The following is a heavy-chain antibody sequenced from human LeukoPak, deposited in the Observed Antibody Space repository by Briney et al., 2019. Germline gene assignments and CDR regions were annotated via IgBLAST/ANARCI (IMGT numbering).Heavy chain of an antibody. J-gene: IGHJ4*02. CDR2: FDPEDGET. CDR1: GYTXTDLS. Sequence: ASVKVSCRVSGYTXTDLSIHWVRQAPGKGLEWLGGFDPEDGETVYAQKFQGRVTMTEDTSSDTAFMDLSSLRSEDTAIYYCATSPRVGATVFAFEYWGQGTLVTVSS. D-gene: IGHD1-26*01. CDR3: ATSPRVGATVFAFEY. V-gene: IGHV1-24*01.